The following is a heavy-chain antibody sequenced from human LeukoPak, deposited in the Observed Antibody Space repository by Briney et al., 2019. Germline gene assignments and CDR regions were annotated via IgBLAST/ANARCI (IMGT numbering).Heavy chain of an antibody. D-gene: IGHD4-17*01. V-gene: IGHV4-34*01. Sequence: PSETLSLTCAVSGVSFDDYYWAWVRQTPGEGLEWIGEINHSGYTNDSPSLKSRVTLSIDTSRKQFSLNLRSVTVADAGIYFCTRMTTGHDYWGRGTLVTVSS. CDR1: GVSFDDYY. CDR2: INHSGYT. J-gene: IGHJ4*02. CDR3: TRMTTGHDY.